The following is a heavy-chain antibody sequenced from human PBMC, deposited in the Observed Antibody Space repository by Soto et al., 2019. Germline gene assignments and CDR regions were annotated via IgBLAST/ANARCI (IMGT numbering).Heavy chain of an antibody. Sequence: SETLSLTCTVSGGSISDYFWSWIRQPPGKGLEWIGYVYYTGNTNSIPSLKSRVTISVDTSKNQFSLKLRSVTAADTAVYYCARGVGNYPWSFNSWGQGTLVTVSS. D-gene: IGHD3-16*02. CDR3: ARGVGNYPWSFNS. J-gene: IGHJ4*02. CDR2: VYYTGNT. V-gene: IGHV4-59*01. CDR1: GGSISDYF.